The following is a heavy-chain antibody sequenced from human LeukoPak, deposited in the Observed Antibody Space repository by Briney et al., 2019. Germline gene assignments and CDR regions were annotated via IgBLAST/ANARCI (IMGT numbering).Heavy chain of an antibody. CDR2: TYFRFKWYN. J-gene: IGHJ3*02. V-gene: IGHV6-1*01. CDR1: GDSVSSSRAA. D-gene: IGHD6-13*01. Sequence: SQTLSLTCAISGDSVSSSRAAWNWIRQSPSRGLEWLGRTYFRFKWYNEYAESVKSRIIINPDTSKNQFSLHLSSVTAADTAVYYCARIQQLVHFAFDIWGQGTMVTVSS. CDR3: ARIQQLVHFAFDI.